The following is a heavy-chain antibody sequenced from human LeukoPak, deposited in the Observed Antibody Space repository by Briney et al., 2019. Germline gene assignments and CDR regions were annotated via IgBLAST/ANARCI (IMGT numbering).Heavy chain of an antibody. CDR2: ISCSSSYI. J-gene: IGHJ4*02. D-gene: IGHD6-13*01. CDR3: ASSEGIAAAGGFDY. Sequence: GGSLRLSCAASGFTFSSYSMNWVRQAPGKGLEWVSSISCSSSYIYYADSVKGRFTISRDNAKNSLYLQMNSLRAEDTAVYYCASSEGIAAAGGFDYWGQGTLVTVSS. V-gene: IGHV3-21*01. CDR1: GFTFSSYS.